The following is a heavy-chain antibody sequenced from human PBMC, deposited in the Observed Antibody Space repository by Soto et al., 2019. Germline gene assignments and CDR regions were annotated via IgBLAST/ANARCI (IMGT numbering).Heavy chain of an antibody. J-gene: IGHJ4*02. CDR1: GGSISNAAYS. CDR2: IYPSGMP. Sequence: SETLSLTCTVSGGSISNAAYSWSWIRQPLGKGLEWIGYIYPSGMPFYNPSLRSRVTISIDRSNDQFSLNLKSVTAADTAVYYCARERGGYGLFDSWGQGTLVTVSS. CDR3: ARERGGYGLFDS. D-gene: IGHD5-18*01. V-gene: IGHV4-30-2*01.